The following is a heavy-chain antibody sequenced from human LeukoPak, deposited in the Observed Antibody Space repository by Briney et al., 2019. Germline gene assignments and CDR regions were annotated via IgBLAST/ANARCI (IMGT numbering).Heavy chain of an antibody. CDR2: ISGSGGST. D-gene: IGHD1-26*01. J-gene: IGHJ4*02. V-gene: IGHV3-23*01. CDR1: GFIFSSFW. Sequence: PGGSLRLSCAASGFIFSSFWMHWVRQVPGKGLVWVSAISGSGGSTYYADSVKGRFTISRDNSKNTLYLQMNSLRAEDTAVYYCAKGIVVGATPYYFDYWGQGTLVTVSS. CDR3: AKGIVVGATPYYFDY.